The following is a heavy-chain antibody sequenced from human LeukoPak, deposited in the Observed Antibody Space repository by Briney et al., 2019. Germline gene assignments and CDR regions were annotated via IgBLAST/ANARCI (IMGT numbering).Heavy chain of an antibody. CDR3: AKVIREVDMSHDY. D-gene: IGHD5-24*01. CDR1: GFTLSNYA. Sequence: GGSLRLSCAASGFTLSNYAMSWVRQAPGKGLAGVSSIDYNGDSTYYADSVKGRFTISRDNSKNTLYLQMNSLRVEDTAVYYCAKVIREVDMSHDYWGQGALVTVSS. J-gene: IGHJ4*02. V-gene: IGHV3-23*01. CDR2: IDYNGDST.